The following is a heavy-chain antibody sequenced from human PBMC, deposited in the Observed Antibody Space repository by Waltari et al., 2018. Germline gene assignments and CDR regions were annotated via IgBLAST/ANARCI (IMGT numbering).Heavy chain of an antibody. D-gene: IGHD1-26*01. V-gene: IGHV5-51*01. J-gene: IGHJ6*03. Sequence: EVQLVQSGAEVKKPGESLKISCKGSGYSFTSYWIGWVRQMPGKGLEWMGIISAGESNTRYGPSFQGQFTISADNSISTAYLQWSSLKASDTAMYYCARRISGYYYMDVWGKGTTVTVSS. CDR3: ARRISGYYYMDV. CDR2: ISAGESNT. CDR1: GYSFTSYW.